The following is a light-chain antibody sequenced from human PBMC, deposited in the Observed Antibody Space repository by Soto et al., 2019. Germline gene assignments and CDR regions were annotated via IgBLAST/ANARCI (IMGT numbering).Light chain of an antibody. J-gene: IGKJ4*01. CDR2: GAS. V-gene: IGKV3-15*01. CDR3: QQYNNWPPIT. Sequence: EIVMTQSPATLSVSPGERATLSCRASQSVSGNLAWYQQKPGQAPRLLIYGASTRATGIPARFSGSGSGTEFTLTSSRLQSEDFAVYYGQQYNNWPPITFGGGTKVEIK. CDR1: QSVSGN.